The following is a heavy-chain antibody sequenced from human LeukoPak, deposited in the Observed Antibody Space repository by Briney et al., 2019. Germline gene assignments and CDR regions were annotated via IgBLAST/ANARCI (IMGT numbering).Heavy chain of an antibody. J-gene: IGHJ4*02. CDR3: AKNVLRFLEWLLSPFDY. CDR1: GFTVSTNY. CDR2: IYIGCST. D-gene: IGHD3-3*01. V-gene: IGHV3-53*01. Sequence: GGSLRLSCAASGFTVSTNYMSWVRQAPGKGLELVSVIYIGCSTYYSDSVKGRFTISIDNSKNTLYLQMNSLRAEDTAVYYCAKNVLRFLEWLLSPFDYWGQGTLVTVSS.